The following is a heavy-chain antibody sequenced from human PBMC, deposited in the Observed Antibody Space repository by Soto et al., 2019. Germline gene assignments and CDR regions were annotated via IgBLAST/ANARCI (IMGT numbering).Heavy chain of an antibody. D-gene: IGHD1-26*01. J-gene: IGHJ2*01. CDR2: SNSDGSST. CDR1: GFTFSSYW. V-gene: IGHV3-74*01. Sequence: EVQLVESGGGLVQPGGSLRLSCAASGFTFSSYWMHWVRQAPGKGLVWVSRSNSDGSSTSYADSVKGRFTISRDNAKNTLYLQMNSLRAEDTAVYYCVRGGSLNWYFDLWGRGTLVTVSS. CDR3: VRGGSLNWYFDL.